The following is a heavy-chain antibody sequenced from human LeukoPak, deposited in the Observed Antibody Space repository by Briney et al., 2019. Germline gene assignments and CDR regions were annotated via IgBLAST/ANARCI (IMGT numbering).Heavy chain of an antibody. V-gene: IGHV4-59*01. D-gene: IGHD6-19*01. J-gene: IGHJ5*02. CDR2: IYYSGST. CDR1: GGSISSYY. CDR3: ARDASSGWYPRRPYNWFDP. Sequence: SETLSLTCTVSGGSISSYYWSWIRQPPGKGLEWIGYIYYSGSTNYNPSLKSRVTISVDTSKNQFSLKLSSVTAADTAVYYCARDASSGWYPRRPYNWFDPWGQGTLVTVSS.